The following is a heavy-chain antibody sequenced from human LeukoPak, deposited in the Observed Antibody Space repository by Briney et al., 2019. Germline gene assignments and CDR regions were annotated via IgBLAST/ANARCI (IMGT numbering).Heavy chain of an antibody. D-gene: IGHD1-1*01. V-gene: IGHV4-39*07. Sequence: SETLSLTCSVSGGSISGTSYCWGWIRQPPGKGPEWIGSHYHTGRIYHNPSLNSRVIISVDTSKNQFSLKLSSVTDADTAVYYCARDGSDNWGLFDNWGRGTLVTVSS. CDR1: GGSISGTSYC. J-gene: IGHJ4*02. CDR2: HYHTGRI. CDR3: ARDGSDNWGLFDN.